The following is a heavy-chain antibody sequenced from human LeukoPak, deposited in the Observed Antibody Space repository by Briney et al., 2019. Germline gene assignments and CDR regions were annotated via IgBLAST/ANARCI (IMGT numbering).Heavy chain of an antibody. CDR1: GAAFTKYG. CDR3: ANEVFYY. CDR2: ISRSGDIT. J-gene: IGHJ4*02. V-gene: IGHV3-23*01. Sequence: AGSLRLSCAASGAAFTKYGMKWVRQAAGAGLEYISGISRSGDITHYADSVKGRFTISRDNVQNTLYLQMNSLRADDTALYYCANEVFYYWGPGTQVTVSS.